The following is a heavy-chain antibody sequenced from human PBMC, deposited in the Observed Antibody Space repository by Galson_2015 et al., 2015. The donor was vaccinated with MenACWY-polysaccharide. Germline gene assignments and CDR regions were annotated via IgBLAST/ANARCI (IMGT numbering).Heavy chain of an antibody. Sequence: SVKVSCKASGYTFTSYAMNWVRQAPGQGLEWMGWINTNTGSPTYAQGFTGRFVFSLDTSVSTAYLQISSLKAEDTAVYHCAREGGDYVLGGMDVWGQGTTVTVSS. CDR1: GYTFTSYA. J-gene: IGHJ6*02. D-gene: IGHD4-17*01. CDR3: AREGGDYVLGGMDV. V-gene: IGHV7-4-1*02. CDR2: INTNTGSP.